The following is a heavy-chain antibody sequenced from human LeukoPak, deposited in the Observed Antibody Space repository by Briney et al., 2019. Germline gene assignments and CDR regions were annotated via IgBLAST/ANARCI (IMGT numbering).Heavy chain of an antibody. V-gene: IGHV3-66*01. J-gene: IGHJ4*02. Sequence: PGGSLRLSCAASGFTVSSNHMIWVRQAPGKGLEWVSVIYSGGSTYYADSVKGRFTISRDNSKNTLYLQMNSLRAEDTAVYYCAREAYYDSSGYYYWGQGTLVTVSS. CDR2: IYSGGST. CDR3: AREAYYDSSGYYY. CDR1: GFTVSSNH. D-gene: IGHD3-22*01.